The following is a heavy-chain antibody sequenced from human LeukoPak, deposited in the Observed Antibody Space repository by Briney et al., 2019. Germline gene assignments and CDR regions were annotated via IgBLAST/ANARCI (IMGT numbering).Heavy chain of an antibody. J-gene: IGHJ6*04. CDR1: GFTFDDYG. Sequence: GGSLRLSCAASGFTFDDYGMSWVRQAPGKGLEWVSGINLNGGSTGYADSVKGRFTISRDNAKNSLYLQMNSLRAEDTAVYYCAELGITMIGGAWGKGTTVTISS. CDR3: AELGITMIGGA. V-gene: IGHV3-20*04. CDR2: INLNGGST. D-gene: IGHD3-10*02.